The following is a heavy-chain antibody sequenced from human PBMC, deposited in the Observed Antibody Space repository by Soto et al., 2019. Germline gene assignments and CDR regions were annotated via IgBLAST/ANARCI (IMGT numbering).Heavy chain of an antibody. J-gene: IGHJ3*02. D-gene: IGHD2-15*01. CDR2: MYTSGST. V-gene: IGHV4-4*07. CDR3: ARVSSSAAATGAFDI. CDR1: GGSISNHF. Sequence: SETLSLTCTVSGGSISNHFWTWIRQPAGKGLEWIGRMYTSGSTNYNPSLKSRVTISVDTSKNQFSLKLSSVTAADTAVYYCARVSSSAAATGAFDIWGQGTMVTVSS.